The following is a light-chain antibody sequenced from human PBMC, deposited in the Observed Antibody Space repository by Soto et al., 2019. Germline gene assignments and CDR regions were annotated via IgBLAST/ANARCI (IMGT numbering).Light chain of an antibody. V-gene: IGKV3-20*01. J-gene: IGKJ4*01. CDR3: QQYGSSPLT. CDR1: QTVSSYF. CDR2: GAS. Sequence: EIVLTQSPGTLSLSPGERATHSCRASQTVSSYFLAWFQQKPGQAPRFVIYGASSRATGIPDRFSGSGSGTDFTLTINSLEPEDFAVYYCQQYGSSPLTFGGGTKVEIK.